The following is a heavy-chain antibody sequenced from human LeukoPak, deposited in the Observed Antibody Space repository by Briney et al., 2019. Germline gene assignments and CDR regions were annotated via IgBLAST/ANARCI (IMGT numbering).Heavy chain of an antibody. Sequence: PGGSLRLSCAASGFTFSSYWMSWVRQAPGKGLEWVANIKQDGSEKYYVDSVKGRFTISRDNAKNSLYLQMNSLRAEDTAVYYCARESYGSGSYYTALWYYYYYMDVWGKGTTVTISS. D-gene: IGHD3-10*01. J-gene: IGHJ6*03. V-gene: IGHV3-7*01. CDR3: ARESYGSGSYYTALWYYYYYMDV. CDR1: GFTFSSYW. CDR2: IKQDGSEK.